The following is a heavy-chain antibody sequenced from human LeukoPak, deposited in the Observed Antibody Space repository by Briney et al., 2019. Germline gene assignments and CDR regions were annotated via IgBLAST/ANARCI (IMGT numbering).Heavy chain of an antibody. V-gene: IGHV4-59*01. Sequence: SETLSLTCTVSGGSISSYYWSWIRQPPGKGLEWIGYIYYSGSTNYNPSLKSRVTISVDTSKNQFSLKLSSVTAADTAVYYCARATHSPMTTVTIGGVRYFDLWGRGTLVTVSS. CDR3: ARATHSPMTTVTIGGVRYFDL. J-gene: IGHJ2*01. CDR1: GGSISSYY. D-gene: IGHD4-17*01. CDR2: IYYSGST.